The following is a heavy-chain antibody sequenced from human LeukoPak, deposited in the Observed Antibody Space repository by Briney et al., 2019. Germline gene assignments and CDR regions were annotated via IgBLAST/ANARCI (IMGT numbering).Heavy chain of an antibody. CDR1: GYTFTSYG. D-gene: IGHD6-13*01. Sequence: ASVKVSYKASGYTFTSYGISWVRQAPGQGLEWMGWISAYNGNTNYAQKLQGRVTMTTDTSTSTAYMELRSLRSDDTAVYYCARVKQQQLVLEWFDPWGQGTLVTVSS. CDR2: ISAYNGNT. V-gene: IGHV1-18*01. J-gene: IGHJ5*02. CDR3: ARVKQQQLVLEWFDP.